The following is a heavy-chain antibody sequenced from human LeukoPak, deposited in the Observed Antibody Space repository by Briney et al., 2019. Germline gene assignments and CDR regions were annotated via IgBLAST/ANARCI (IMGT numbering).Heavy chain of an antibody. CDR3: ATYLQNRH. D-gene: IGHD2/OR15-2a*01. J-gene: IGHJ4*02. Sequence: GGSLRLSCSASKFTFSNAWMSWVRQAPGKGLEWLGRIKPNTDGGTAAYAAPVEDRFTISRDDLKGMLYLQMNSLKIEDTAVYYCATYLQNRHWGQGTLVTVSS. CDR2: IKPNTDGGTA. CDR1: KFTFSNAW. V-gene: IGHV3-15*01.